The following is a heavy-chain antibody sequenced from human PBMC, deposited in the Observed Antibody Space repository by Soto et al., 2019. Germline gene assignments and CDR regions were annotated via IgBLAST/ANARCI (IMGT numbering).Heavy chain of an antibody. J-gene: IGHJ6*02. Sequence: GESLKISCKGSGYSFSNYWIGWVRQMPGKGLEWMGIIYPGDSDTRYSPSFQGQVTLSADKSISTAYLQCSSLKASDTAMYYCERTAVLRYFDWLPPYYYYYGMDVWGQGTTVTVSS. CDR1: GYSFSNYW. V-gene: IGHV5-51*01. CDR3: ERTAVLRYFDWLPPYYYYYGMDV. CDR2: IYPGDSDT. D-gene: IGHD3-9*01.